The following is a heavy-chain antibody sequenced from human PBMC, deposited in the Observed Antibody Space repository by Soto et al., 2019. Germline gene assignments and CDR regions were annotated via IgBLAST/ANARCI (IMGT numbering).Heavy chain of an antibody. D-gene: IGHD5-12*01. Sequence: QVQLVQSGAEVKKPGSSVKVSCKASGGIFSTYGINWVRQAPGQGLEWMGGIIPMLGSGHYAQKFQGRVTISADEAKTTAYMELSSLRSDDTAVYYCAREGRNGDNYHQYAMDVWGQGTTVTVSS. CDR2: IIPMLGSG. CDR3: AREGRNGDNYHQYAMDV. J-gene: IGHJ6*02. V-gene: IGHV1-69*01. CDR1: GGIFSTYG.